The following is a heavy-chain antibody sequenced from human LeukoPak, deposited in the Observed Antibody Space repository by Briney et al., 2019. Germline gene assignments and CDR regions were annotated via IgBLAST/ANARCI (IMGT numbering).Heavy chain of an antibody. V-gene: IGHV3-23*01. CDR3: AKSPDVAGTGRFDY. Sequence: PGGSLRLSCAASGFTFSSYAISWVRQAPGKGLEWVSGISGSGGSTYYADSVKGRFSISRDDSKNTLYLQMNSLRAEDTAVYYCAKSPDVAGTGRFDYWGQGTLVTVSS. CDR2: ISGSGGST. J-gene: IGHJ4*02. CDR1: GFTFSSYA. D-gene: IGHD6-19*01.